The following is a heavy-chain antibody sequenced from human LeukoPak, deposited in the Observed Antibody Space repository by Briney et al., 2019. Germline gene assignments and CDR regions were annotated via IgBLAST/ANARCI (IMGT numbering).Heavy chain of an antibody. CDR3: ARVSYYYDSSGPYYFDY. D-gene: IGHD3-22*01. V-gene: IGHV1-2*02. Sequence: ASVKVSCKASGYTFTGYYMHWVRQAPGQGLEWMGWINPNSGGTNYAQKFQGRVTMTRDTSISTAYMELRSLRSDDTAVYYCARVSYYYDSSGPYYFDYWGQGTLVTVSS. CDR1: GYTFTGYY. J-gene: IGHJ4*02. CDR2: INPNSGGT.